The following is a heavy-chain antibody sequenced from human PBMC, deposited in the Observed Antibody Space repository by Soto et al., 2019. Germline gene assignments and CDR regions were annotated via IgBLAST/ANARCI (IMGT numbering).Heavy chain of an antibody. Sequence: TLSLTCTVSGGSLSSGDYYWSWIRQPPGKGLEWIGYIYYSGSTYYNPSLKSRVTISVDTSKNQFSLKLSSVTAADTAVYYCARGSYYCDSRGYYLYWGQGTLVTVSS. D-gene: IGHD3-22*01. CDR1: GGSLSSGDYY. CDR2: IYYSGST. V-gene: IGHV4-30-4*01. CDR3: ARGSYYCDSRGYYLY. J-gene: IGHJ4*02.